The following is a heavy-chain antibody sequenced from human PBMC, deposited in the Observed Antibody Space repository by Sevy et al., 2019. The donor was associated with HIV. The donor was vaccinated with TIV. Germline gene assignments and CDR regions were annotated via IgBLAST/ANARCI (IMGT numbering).Heavy chain of an antibody. CDR1: GGSISSSSYY. D-gene: IGHD1-1*01. Sequence: SETLSLTCTVSGGSISSSSYYWGWIRQPPGKGLEWIGSIYYSGSTYYNPSLKSRVTISVDTSKNQFSRKLSSVTAADTAVYYCARLGPNGRGYYYYGMDVWGQGTTVTVSS. J-gene: IGHJ6*02. CDR2: IYYSGST. CDR3: ARLGPNGRGYYYYGMDV. V-gene: IGHV4-39*01.